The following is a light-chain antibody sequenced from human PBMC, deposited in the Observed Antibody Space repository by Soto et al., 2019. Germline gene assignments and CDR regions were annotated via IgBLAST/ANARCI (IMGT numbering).Light chain of an antibody. CDR2: AAS. V-gene: IGKV1-27*01. J-gene: IGKJ3*01. CDR3: QRYISAPFT. CDR1: QGISNY. Sequence: DIQMTQSPSSLSASVGDRVTITCRATQGISNYLAWYQQKPGKVPKLLIYAASTLQSGVPSRFSGSGSWTDFTLTISSLQPEDVATYYCQRYISAPFTFGPGTNVHLK.